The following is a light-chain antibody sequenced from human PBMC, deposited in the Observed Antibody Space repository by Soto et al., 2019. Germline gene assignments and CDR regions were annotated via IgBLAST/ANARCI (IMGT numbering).Light chain of an antibody. CDR2: GAS. CDR1: QSVSSSF. Sequence: EIVLTQSPGTLSLSPGERATLSCRASQSVSSSFLAWYQQRPDQDPRLLIYGASNRSTGIPDSLSGSGSGTDFTLIIIRLEPEGFAVYYFLQYGSSPFTFGPGNKVDIK. V-gene: IGKV3-20*01. J-gene: IGKJ3*01. CDR3: LQYGSSPFT.